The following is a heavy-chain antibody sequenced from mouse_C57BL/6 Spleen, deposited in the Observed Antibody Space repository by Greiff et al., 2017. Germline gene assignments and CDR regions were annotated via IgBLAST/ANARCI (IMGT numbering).Heavy chain of an antibody. CDR1: GFNIKDDY. CDR2: IDPENGGS. V-gene: IGHV14-4*01. Sequence: DVKLVESGAELVRPGASVKLSCTASGFNIKDDYMHWVKQRPEQGLEWIGWIDPENGGSAYASNFQGKATITAYTSSNTAYLQLSSLTSEDTAVDYCATLYSALDYWGQGTTLTVSS. CDR3: ATLYSALDY. D-gene: IGHD2-12*01. J-gene: IGHJ2*01.